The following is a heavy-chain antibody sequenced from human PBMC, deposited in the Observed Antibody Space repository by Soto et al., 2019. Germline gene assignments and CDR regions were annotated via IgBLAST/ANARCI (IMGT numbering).Heavy chain of an antibody. J-gene: IGHJ6*02. CDR1: GYTFTSYG. Sequence: QLQLVQSGGEVKKPGASMKVSCKASGYTFTSYGINWARQAPGQGLEWMGWISTYNSDRNHAQKFQGRVTMTTDISASTAYMELRSLRSDDTAVYYCAREGYSYGNHYGMDVWGQGTTVTVSS. V-gene: IGHV1-18*01. CDR2: ISTYNSDR. D-gene: IGHD5-18*01. CDR3: AREGYSYGNHYGMDV.